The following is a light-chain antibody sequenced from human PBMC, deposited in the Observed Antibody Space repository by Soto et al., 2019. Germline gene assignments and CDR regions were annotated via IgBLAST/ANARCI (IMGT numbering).Light chain of an antibody. V-gene: IGKV1-39*01. Sequence: DIQMTQSPSSLSASVGDRVTITCRASQSISNYLNWYQQKPGKAPKVLIYAASSLQSGVPSRFSGSGSGTDFTLTISSLQPEDFATYYCQQSYSTPLYTFGQGTKVEIE. CDR1: QSISNY. CDR3: QQSYSTPLYT. CDR2: AAS. J-gene: IGKJ2*01.